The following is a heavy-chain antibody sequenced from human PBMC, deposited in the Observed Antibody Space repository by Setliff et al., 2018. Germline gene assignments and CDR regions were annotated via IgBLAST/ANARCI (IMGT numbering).Heavy chain of an antibody. Sequence: SETLSLTCTVSGGSVNDYYWSWIRRPPGKGLEWIGSISFGGNTYYNPSLKSRVTISLDTSKNQFSLKLNSVTAADTAVYSCARDPGHRSGTWSLDYWGQGTLVTVSS. CDR2: ISFGGNT. J-gene: IGHJ4*02. CDR3: ARDPGHRSGTWSLDY. V-gene: IGHV4-59*02. CDR1: GGSVNDYY.